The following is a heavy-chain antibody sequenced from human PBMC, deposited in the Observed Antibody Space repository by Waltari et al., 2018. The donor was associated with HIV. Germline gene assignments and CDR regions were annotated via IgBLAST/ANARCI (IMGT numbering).Heavy chain of an antibody. CDR3: ARVSDSYGTVFEY. J-gene: IGHJ4*02. CDR1: GGSIRSGNYY. V-gene: IGHV4-31*03. Sequence: QVQLQESGPGLVKSSQTLSLTCTVSGGSIRSGNYYWNWIRQHPGKGLEWIGYTHHSGSTYYNPSLKSRVSISVNTSKNQFSLNLTAVTAADTAVYYCARVSDSYGTVFEYWGQGTLVSVSS. D-gene: IGHD3-10*01. CDR2: THHSGST.